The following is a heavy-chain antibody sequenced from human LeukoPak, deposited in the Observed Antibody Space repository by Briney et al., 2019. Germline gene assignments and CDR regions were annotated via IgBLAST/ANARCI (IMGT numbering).Heavy chain of an antibody. CDR2: IYYSGST. CDR3: ARDLLNWFDP. CDR1: GGSISSYY. V-gene: IGHV4-59*01. Sequence: SETLSLTCTVSGGSISSYYWSWVRQPPGKGLEWIGYIYYSGSTNYNPSLKSRVTISVDTSKNQFSLKLSSVTAAGTAVYYCARDLLNWFDPWGQGTLVTVPS. J-gene: IGHJ5*02.